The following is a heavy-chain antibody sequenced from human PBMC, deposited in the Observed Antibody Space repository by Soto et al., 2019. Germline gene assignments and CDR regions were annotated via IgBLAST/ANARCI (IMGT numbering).Heavy chain of an antibody. Sequence: QVELVQSGAEVKKPGASVKVSCQASEDTFTHYDINWVRQASGQGLEWMGWMNPNTGNIDYAHKFQGRLTMTGDTSTRTVYMELSSLRSDDTAVYYCVRRVASGHRSWFDPWGQGTLVTVSS. CDR1: EDTFTHYD. J-gene: IGHJ5*02. V-gene: IGHV1-8*02. D-gene: IGHD2-21*01. CDR2: MNPNTGNI. CDR3: VRRVASGHRSWFDP.